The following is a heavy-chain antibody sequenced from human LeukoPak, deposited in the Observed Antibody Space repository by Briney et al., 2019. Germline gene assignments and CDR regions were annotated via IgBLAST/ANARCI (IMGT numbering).Heavy chain of an antibody. CDR1: GGSISSSNW. V-gene: IGHV4-4*02. CDR2: FYHSGDT. CDR3: ARDIRVEADGDYYYDYGMDV. J-gene: IGHJ6*02. D-gene: IGHD6-13*01. Sequence: SETLSLTCAVSGGSISSSNWWCWVRQPPGKGLEWIGEFYHSGDTNYNPSLKSRVTISVDKSQNQFSLKLSSVTAADTAVYYCARDIRVEADGDYYYDYGMDVWGQGTTVTVSS.